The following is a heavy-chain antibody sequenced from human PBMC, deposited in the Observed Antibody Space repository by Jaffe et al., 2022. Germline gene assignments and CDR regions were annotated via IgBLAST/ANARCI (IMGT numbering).Heavy chain of an antibody. CDR3: AGPLGYCSGGSCYSADYYYYYYMDV. CDR2: ISGSGGST. CDR1: GFTFSSYA. V-gene: IGHV3-23*01. D-gene: IGHD2-15*01. J-gene: IGHJ6*03. Sequence: EVQLLESGGGLVQPGGSLRLSCAASGFTFSSYAMSWVRQAPGKGLEWVSAISGSGGSTYYADSVKGRFTISRDNSKNTLYLQMNSLRAEDTAVYYCAGPLGYCSGGSCYSADYYYYYYMDVWGKGTTVTVSS.